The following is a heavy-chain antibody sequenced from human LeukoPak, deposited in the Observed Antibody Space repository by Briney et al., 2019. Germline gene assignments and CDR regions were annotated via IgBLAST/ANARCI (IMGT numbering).Heavy chain of an antibody. CDR2: ISYDGSNG. Sequence: GGSLRLSCVASEFTFSGYWMSWVRQAPGKGLEWVAVISYDGSNGYYADSVKGRFTISKDNSKNTLYLQMNSLRAEDTAVYYCARLRYYHDSSGYSIDYWGQGTLVTVSS. J-gene: IGHJ4*02. CDR1: EFTFSGYW. CDR3: ARLRYYHDSSGYSIDY. V-gene: IGHV3-30*03. D-gene: IGHD3-22*01.